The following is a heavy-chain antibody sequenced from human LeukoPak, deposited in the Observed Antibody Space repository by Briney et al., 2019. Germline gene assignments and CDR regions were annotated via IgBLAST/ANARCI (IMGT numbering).Heavy chain of an antibody. V-gene: IGHV3-30*18. D-gene: IGHD2/OR15-2a*01. CDR2: ISNGAIRK. CDR3: AKDHGPAIVS. Sequence: GGSLRLSCAASGFTFSSYGMHWVRQAPGKGLEWVAAISNGAIRKNYAESIKGLFTISRDNSKNTLFLEMNSLRPEDTALYYCAKDHGPAIVSWGQGTLVTVSS. J-gene: IGHJ5*02. CDR1: GFTFSSYG.